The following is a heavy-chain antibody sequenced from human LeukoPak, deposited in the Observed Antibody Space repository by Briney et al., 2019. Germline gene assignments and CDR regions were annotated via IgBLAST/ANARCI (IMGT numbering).Heavy chain of an antibody. CDR1: GHTFTSYV. J-gene: IGHJ3*02. CDR3: ARAFSTGYHSYDAFDI. CDR2: MNTNSGNT. Sequence: ASVTVSFKGSGHTFTSYVINRVRRATGQGMEWMGWMNTNSGNTGFEQKFQGRVSITSNTSITTAYMELSSLRSEDTAVYYCARAFSTGYHSYDAFDIWGQGTMVTVSS. D-gene: IGHD3-9*01. V-gene: IGHV1-8*01.